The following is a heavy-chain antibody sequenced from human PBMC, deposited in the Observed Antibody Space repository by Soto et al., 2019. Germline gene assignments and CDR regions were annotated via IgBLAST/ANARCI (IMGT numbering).Heavy chain of an antibody. J-gene: IGHJ6*02. V-gene: IGHV1-2*04. CDR1: GYTFTGYY. CDR3: AVDRPLGGAIYGMDV. D-gene: IGHD3-16*01. Sequence: QVQLVQSGAEVKKPGASVKVSCKASGYTFTGYYMHWVRQAPGQGLEWMGWINPNSGGTNYAQKFQGWVTMTRDASISTASMELSRLRYDGTAVDYGAVDRPLGGAIYGMDVWGQGTTVTVSS. CDR2: INPNSGGT.